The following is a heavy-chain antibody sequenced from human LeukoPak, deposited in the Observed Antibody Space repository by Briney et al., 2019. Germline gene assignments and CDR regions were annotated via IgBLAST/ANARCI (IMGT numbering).Heavy chain of an antibody. CDR1: GFTFSSYG. V-gene: IGHV3-30*18. CDR3: AKDQPYCSSTSCYGGFYYYYGMDV. Sequence: QPGRSLRLSCAASGFTFSSYGMHWVRQAPGKGLEWVAVISYDGSNKYYADSVKGRFTISRDNSKNTLYLQMNSLRAEDTAVYYCAKDQPYCSSTSCYGGFYYYYGMDVWGQGTTVTVSS. D-gene: IGHD2-2*01. CDR2: ISYDGSNK. J-gene: IGHJ6*02.